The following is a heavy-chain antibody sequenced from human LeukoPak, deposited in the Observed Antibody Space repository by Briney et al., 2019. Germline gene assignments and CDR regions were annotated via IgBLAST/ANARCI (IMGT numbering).Heavy chain of an antibody. D-gene: IGHD3-10*01. J-gene: IGHJ3*02. Sequence: PSETLSLTCAVSGGPVSSSNWWNWVRQSPGKAPEWIGEIYLSGRINYNPSLKSRVTISVDKSKNYLSLNLTSVTAADTAVYYCATNLLPTSLLWFGELLGVFDIWGQGTMVTVSS. CDR1: GGPVSSSNW. CDR2: IYLSGRI. CDR3: ATNLLPTSLLWFGELLGVFDI. V-gene: IGHV4-4*02.